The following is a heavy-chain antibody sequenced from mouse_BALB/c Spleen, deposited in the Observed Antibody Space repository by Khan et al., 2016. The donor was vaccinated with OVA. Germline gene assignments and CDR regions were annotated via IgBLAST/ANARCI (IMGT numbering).Heavy chain of an antibody. CDR2: IDPFSGGT. CDR3: KRHGYVAWFTY. D-gene: IGHD2-2*01. Sequence: EVQLQESEPELLKPGASVKISCKTSGYSFTSYYIHWLMPSHGKILEWIGYIDPFSGGTTYNQKFKCKATLTVDKSSSTAYIHLSNLTSEESAVYYCKRHGYVAWFTYWCKETLVSVSA. V-gene: IGHV1-31*01. CDR1: GYSFTSYY. J-gene: IGHJ3*01.